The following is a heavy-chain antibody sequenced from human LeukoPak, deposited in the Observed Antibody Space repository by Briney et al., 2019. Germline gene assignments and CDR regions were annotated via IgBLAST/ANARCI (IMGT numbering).Heavy chain of an antibody. Sequence: PSETLSLTCTVSGGSISSSSYYWGWIRQPPGKGLEWIGSIYYSGSTYYNPSLKSRVTISVDTSKNQFSLKLSSVTAADTAVYYCARRPRGGFGETVLNNWFDPWGQGTLVTVSS. CDR1: GGSISSSSYY. J-gene: IGHJ5*02. V-gene: IGHV4-39*01. CDR3: ARRPRGGFGETVLNNWFDP. D-gene: IGHD3-10*01. CDR2: IYYSGST.